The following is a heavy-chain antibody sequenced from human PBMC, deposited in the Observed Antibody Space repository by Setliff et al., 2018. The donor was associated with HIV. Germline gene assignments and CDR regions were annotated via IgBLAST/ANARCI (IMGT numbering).Heavy chain of an antibody. CDR1: GLTFNRYW. CDR2: TKYDGSGS. CDR3: TTMGADGSSWFGGYFDY. J-gene: IGHJ4*02. Sequence: GGSLRLSCVASGLTFNRYWMSWVRQVPGKGLEWVSNTKYDGSGSYYVDSVKGRFIASTDNAKNSLFLEMNSLKAEDTAVYYCTTMGADGSSWFGGYFDYWGPGILVTVSS. D-gene: IGHD6-13*01. V-gene: IGHV3-7*03.